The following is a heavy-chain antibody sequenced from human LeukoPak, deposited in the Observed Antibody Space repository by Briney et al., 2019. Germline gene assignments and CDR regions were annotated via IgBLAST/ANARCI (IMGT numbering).Heavy chain of an antibody. J-gene: IGHJ6*03. V-gene: IGHV3-30*02. CDR3: ARAPYYDFWSGYSHYYYYMDV. CDR1: GFTFRTFG. Sequence: PGGSLRLSCAASGFTFRTFGMHWVRQAPGKGLEWVAFIQYDGSDIFYADSVKGRFTISRDNSKNTVYLQMNSLRAEDTAVYYCARAPYYDFWSGYSHYYYYMDVWGKGTTVTVSS. CDR2: IQYDGSDI. D-gene: IGHD3-3*01.